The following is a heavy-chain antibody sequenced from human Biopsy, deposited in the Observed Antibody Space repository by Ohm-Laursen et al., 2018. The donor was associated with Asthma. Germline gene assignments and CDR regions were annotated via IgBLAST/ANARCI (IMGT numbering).Heavy chain of an antibody. J-gene: IGHJ6*02. Sequence: SLRLSCSASGFTFSSYGMHWVRQAPGKGLEWVAVIWNDGSNKYYADSVKGRFTISRDNSKNTLYLQMNGLRAEDTAVYYCARSIYDFWSGYYGMDVWGQGTTVTVSS. V-gene: IGHV3-33*08. CDR2: IWNDGSNK. CDR3: ARSIYDFWSGYYGMDV. CDR1: GFTFSSYG. D-gene: IGHD3-3*01.